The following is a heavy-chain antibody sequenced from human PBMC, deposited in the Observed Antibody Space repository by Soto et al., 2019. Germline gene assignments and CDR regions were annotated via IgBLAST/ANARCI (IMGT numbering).Heavy chain of an antibody. CDR1: GFGFSTSL. V-gene: IGHV3-48*02. D-gene: IGHD3-10*01. J-gene: IGHJ4*02. CDR2: ISSNSVKT. Sequence: EVQVVESGGGLVQPGASLRLSCAASGFGFSTSLMNWVRQPPGKGLEWVSSISSNSVKTYYADSVKGRFTISRDNAKNSLYLQMTSLRDEDTAVYYCAGGSYGSGTYSFYWGLGTLVTVSS. CDR3: AGGSYGSGTYSFY.